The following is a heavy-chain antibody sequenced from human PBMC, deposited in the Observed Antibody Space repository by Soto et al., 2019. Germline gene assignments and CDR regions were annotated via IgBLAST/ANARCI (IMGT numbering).Heavy chain of an antibody. D-gene: IGHD3-3*01. J-gene: IGHJ6*02. CDR3: AKDFDYYYYAMDV. CDR1: GYTFTSYA. Sequence: ASVKVSCKASGYTFTSYAIHWVRQAHGQSLEWMGWINAGNGNTRYSEKFQGRVTITRDTSASTAYMDLSSLISEDTAVYYCAKDFDYYYYAMDVWGQGTTVTVSS. CDR2: INAGNGNT. V-gene: IGHV1-3*01.